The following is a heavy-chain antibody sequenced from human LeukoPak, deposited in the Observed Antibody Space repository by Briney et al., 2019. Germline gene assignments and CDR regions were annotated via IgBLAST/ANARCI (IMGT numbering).Heavy chain of an antibody. V-gene: IGHV1-2*02. D-gene: IGHD3-9*01. CDR2: INPNSGGT. Sequence: ASVKVSCKASGYTSTGYYMHWVRQAPGQGLEWMGWINPNSGGTTYAQKFQGRVTMSRDTSISTVYMELSRLRSDDTAVYYCARLFDWLSLRFDYWGQGTLVTVSS. CDR3: ARLFDWLSLRFDY. CDR1: GYTSTGYY. J-gene: IGHJ4*02.